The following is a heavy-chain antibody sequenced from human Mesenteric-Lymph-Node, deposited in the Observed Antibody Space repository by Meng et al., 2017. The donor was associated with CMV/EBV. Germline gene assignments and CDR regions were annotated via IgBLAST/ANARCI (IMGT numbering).Heavy chain of an antibody. V-gene: IGHV3-33*03. CDR2: IWYDGRKI. D-gene: IGHD3-10*01. CDR3: AAGSYVEIDY. Sequence: SCVASGFTFMASGMHGVRQAPGRGLEWVAVIWYDGRKIYYGDSVKGRFTISRDNAKNSLYLQMNSLRAEDTAVYYCAAGSYVEIDYWGQGALVTVSS. J-gene: IGHJ4*02. CDR1: GFTFMASG.